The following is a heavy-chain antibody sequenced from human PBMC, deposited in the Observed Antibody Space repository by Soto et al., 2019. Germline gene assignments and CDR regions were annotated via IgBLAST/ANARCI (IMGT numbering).Heavy chain of an antibody. CDR2: IYPGESDT. D-gene: IGHD3-22*01. V-gene: IGHV5-51*01. J-gene: IGHJ6*02. Sequence: GESLKISCKGSGYSFTSYWISWVRQMPGKGLEWMGIIYPGESDTRYSPSFQGQVTISADKSISTAYLQWSSLKASDTAIYYCARLYYYYDSSGDGMGVWSQGNTVTVSS. CDR3: ARLYYYYDSSGDGMGV. CDR1: GYSFTSYW.